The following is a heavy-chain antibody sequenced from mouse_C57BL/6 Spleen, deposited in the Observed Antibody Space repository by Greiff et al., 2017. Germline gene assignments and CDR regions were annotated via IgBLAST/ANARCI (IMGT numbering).Heavy chain of an antibody. CDR1: GFSLTSYG. Sequence: VNVVESGPGLVAPSQSLSITCTVSGFSLTSYGVDWVRQPPGKGLEWLGVIWGGGSTNYNSALMSRLSISKDNSKSQVFLKMNSLQTDDTAMYYCAKHDGEGIYYGYDGYAMDYWGQGTSVTVSS. D-gene: IGHD2-2*01. CDR2: IWGGGST. CDR3: AKHDGEGIYYGYDGYAMDY. J-gene: IGHJ4*01. V-gene: IGHV2-9*01.